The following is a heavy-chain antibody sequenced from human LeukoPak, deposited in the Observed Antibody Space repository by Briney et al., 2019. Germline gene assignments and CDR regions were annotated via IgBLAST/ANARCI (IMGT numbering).Heavy chain of an antibody. CDR3: ARGGVFGRNGMDV. V-gene: IGHV3-74*01. J-gene: IGHJ6*02. D-gene: IGHD6-13*01. CDR2: INSDESST. CDR1: GFTFSEYW. Sequence: GGSLRPSCAASGFTFSEYWMHWVRQTPGKGLVWVSRINSDESSTNYADSVKGRFTISGDNAKNTMYLQMNSLRVEDTAVYYCARGGVFGRNGMDVWGQGTTVTVSS.